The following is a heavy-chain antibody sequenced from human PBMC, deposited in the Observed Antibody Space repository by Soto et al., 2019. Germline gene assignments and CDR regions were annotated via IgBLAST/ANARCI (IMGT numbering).Heavy chain of an antibody. CDR3: ARDLRRGGSGSYTIHN. D-gene: IGHD3-10*01. J-gene: IGHJ4*02. V-gene: IGHV1-18*01. CDR2: ISAYNGNT. CDR1: GYTVTSYG. Sequence: ASVKVSFKASGYTVTSYGISWVRQAPGQGLEWMGWISAYNGNTNYAQKLQGRVSMTTDTSTSTAYMELSSLRSDDTDVYYCARDLRRGGSGSYTIHNWGQATPVTV.